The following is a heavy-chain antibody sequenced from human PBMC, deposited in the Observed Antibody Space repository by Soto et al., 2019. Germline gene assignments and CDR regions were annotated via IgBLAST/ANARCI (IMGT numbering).Heavy chain of an antibody. CDR2: SIPIFGTA. V-gene: IGHV1-69*06. Sequence: QVQLVQSGAEVKKPGSSVKVSCKASGGTFSSYAISWVRQAPGQGLEWMGGSIPIFGTANYAHKFQGRVTITADKSTSTAYMELSSLRSEDTAVYYCARDSQNYYDSSGYYYAFDYWGQGTLVTVSS. CDR1: GGTFSSYA. CDR3: ARDSQNYYDSSGYYYAFDY. J-gene: IGHJ4*02. D-gene: IGHD3-22*01.